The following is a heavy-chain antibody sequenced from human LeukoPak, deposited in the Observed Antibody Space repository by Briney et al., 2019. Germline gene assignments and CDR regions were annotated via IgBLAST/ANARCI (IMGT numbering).Heavy chain of an antibody. Sequence: GGSLRLSCAASGFTFSSYGMHWVRQAPGKGLEWVAVIWYDGSNKYYADSVKGRFTISRDNSKNTLYLQMNSLRAEDTAVYYCTRDRGGSGYYYVDFWGQGTLVTVSS. V-gene: IGHV3-33*01. D-gene: IGHD3-22*01. J-gene: IGHJ4*02. CDR3: TRDRGGSGYYYVDF. CDR1: GFTFSSYG. CDR2: IWYDGSNK.